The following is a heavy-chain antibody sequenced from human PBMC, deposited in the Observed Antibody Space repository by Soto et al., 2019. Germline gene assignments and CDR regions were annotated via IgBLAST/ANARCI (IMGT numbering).Heavy chain of an antibody. CDR3: ARDIGDKYYYDDNWFDP. CDR1: GGSISSYY. V-gene: IGHV4-59*01. CDR2: IYYSGST. J-gene: IGHJ5*02. Sequence: PSETLSLTCTVSGGSISSYYWIWIRQPPGKGLEWIGYIYYSGSTNYNPSLKSRVTISVDTSKNQFSLKLSSVTAADTAVYYCARDIGDKYYYDDNWFDPWGQGTLVTVSS. D-gene: IGHD3-22*01.